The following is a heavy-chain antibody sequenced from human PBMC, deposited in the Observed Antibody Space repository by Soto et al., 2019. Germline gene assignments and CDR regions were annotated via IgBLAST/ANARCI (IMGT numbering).Heavy chain of an antibody. J-gene: IGHJ4*02. CDR1: GFTFSSYA. CDR3: ARDRGDYCFDY. D-gene: IGHD2-21*02. V-gene: IGHV3-30-3*01. CDR2: ISYDGSNK. Sequence: QVQLVESGGGVVQPGRSLRLSCAASGFTFSSYAMHWVRQAPGKGLEWVAVISYDGSNKYYADSVKGRFTISRDNSKNTLYLHMNSLRAEDTAVYYCARDRGDYCFDYWGQGTLVTVSS.